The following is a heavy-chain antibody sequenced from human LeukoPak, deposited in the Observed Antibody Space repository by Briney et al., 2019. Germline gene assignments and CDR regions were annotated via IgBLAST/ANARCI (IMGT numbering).Heavy chain of an antibody. V-gene: IGHV1-69*06. CDR3: AGGRTDIVVVPATLRNYYFDY. J-gene: IGHJ4*02. CDR1: GVTFSSYD. Sequence: GASVKVSCTASGVTFSSYDISWVRQAPGQGLEWMGGIMPMFGKANYAQKFQGRVTTTADKATSTAYMELSSLRSEDTAVYYCAGGRTDIVVVPATLRNYYFDYWGQGTLVTVSS. CDR2: IMPMFGKA. D-gene: IGHD2-2*01.